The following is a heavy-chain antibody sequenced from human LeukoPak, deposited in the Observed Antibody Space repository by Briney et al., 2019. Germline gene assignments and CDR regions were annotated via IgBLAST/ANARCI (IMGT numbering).Heavy chain of an antibody. D-gene: IGHD6-6*01. V-gene: IGHV3-30-3*01. Sequence: GGSLRLSCAASGFTFSSYAMHWVRQAPGKGLEWVAVISYDGSNRYYADSVKGRFTISRDNSKNTLYLQMNSLRAEDTAVHYCAREEYSSSAGFDYWGQGTLVTVSS. J-gene: IGHJ4*02. CDR3: AREEYSSSAGFDY. CDR1: GFTFSSYA. CDR2: ISYDGSNR.